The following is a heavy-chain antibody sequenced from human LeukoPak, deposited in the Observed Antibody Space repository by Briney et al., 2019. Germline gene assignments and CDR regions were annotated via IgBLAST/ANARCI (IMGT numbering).Heavy chain of an antibody. J-gene: IGHJ3*01. CDR3: ARESWHYGTDAFDV. D-gene: IGHD1-7*01. CDR2: INAGNGNT. CDR1: GGTFSSSA. Sequence: ASVKVSCKASGGTFSSSAISWVRQAPGQRLEWMGWINAGNGNTKYSQKFQGRVTITRDTSASTAYMELSSLRSEDTAVFYCARESWHYGTDAFDVWGQGTMVTVSS. V-gene: IGHV1-3*01.